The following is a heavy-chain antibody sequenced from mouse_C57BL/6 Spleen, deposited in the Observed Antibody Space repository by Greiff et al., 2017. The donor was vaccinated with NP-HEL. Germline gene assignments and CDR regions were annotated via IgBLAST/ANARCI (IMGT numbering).Heavy chain of an antibody. CDR1: GFTFSSYA. D-gene: IGHD4-1*01. CDR2: ISDGGSYT. V-gene: IGHV5-4*01. Sequence: EVHLVESGGGLVKPGGSLKLSCAASGFTFSSYAMSWVRQTPEKRLEWVATISDGGSYTYYPDNVKGRFTISRDNAKNNLYLQMSHLKSEDTAMYYCASAPLGYAMDYWGQGTSVTVSS. J-gene: IGHJ4*01. CDR3: ASAPLGYAMDY.